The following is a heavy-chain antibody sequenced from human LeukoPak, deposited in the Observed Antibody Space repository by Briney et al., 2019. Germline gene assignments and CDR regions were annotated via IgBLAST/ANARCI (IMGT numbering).Heavy chain of an antibody. CDR1: GFTFSSYW. D-gene: IGHD3-22*01. CDR3: AREGTYYYDSTPYYYYGMDV. CDR2: IKQDGSEK. V-gene: IGHV3-7*01. J-gene: IGHJ6*02. Sequence: PGGSLRLSCAASGFTFSSYWMSWVRQAPGKGLEWVANIKQDGSEKYYVDSVKGRFTISRDNAKNSLYLQMNSLRAEDTAVYYCAREGTYYYDSTPYYYYGMDVWGQGTTVTVSS.